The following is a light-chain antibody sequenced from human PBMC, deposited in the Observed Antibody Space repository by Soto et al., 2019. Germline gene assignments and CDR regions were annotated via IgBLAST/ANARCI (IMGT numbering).Light chain of an antibody. J-gene: IGLJ3*02. CDR1: SGHSSYI. CDR2: LEGSGSY. CDR3: ETWDSNTHGV. V-gene: IGLV4-60*02. Sequence: QSVLTQSSSASASLGSSVKLTCTLNSGHSSYIIAWHQQQPGKAPRYSMKLEGSGSYNKGSGVPDRFSGSSSGADRYLTISHLQFEDEADYYGETWDSNTHGVFGGGTKLTVL.